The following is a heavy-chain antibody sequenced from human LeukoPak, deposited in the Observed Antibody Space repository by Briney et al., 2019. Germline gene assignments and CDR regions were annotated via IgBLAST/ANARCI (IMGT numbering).Heavy chain of an antibody. V-gene: IGHV1-2*04. Sequence: ASVKVSCKASGYTFTGYYMHWVRQAPGQGLEWMGWINPNSGGTNYAQKFQGWVTMTRDTSISTAYMELSRLRSDDTAVYYCARDAGNSYDSRGYVDSWGQGTLVTVSS. CDR1: GYTFTGYY. D-gene: IGHD3-22*01. CDR3: ARDAGNSYDSRGYVDS. J-gene: IGHJ4*02. CDR2: INPNSGGT.